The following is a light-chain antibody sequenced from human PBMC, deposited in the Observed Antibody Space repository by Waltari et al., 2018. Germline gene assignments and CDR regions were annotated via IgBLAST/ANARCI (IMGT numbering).Light chain of an antibody. CDR3: NSRDSSGNHLDVV. J-gene: IGLJ2*01. CDR2: GKN. CDR1: SLRSYY. V-gene: IGLV3-19*01. Sequence: SSELTQDPAVSVALGTTVRITCQGDSLRSYYASRYQQKPGQAPVLVIYGKNNRPPGIPDRFSGSSSGNTASLTITGAQAEDEADYYCNSRDSSGNHLDVVFGGGTKLTVL.